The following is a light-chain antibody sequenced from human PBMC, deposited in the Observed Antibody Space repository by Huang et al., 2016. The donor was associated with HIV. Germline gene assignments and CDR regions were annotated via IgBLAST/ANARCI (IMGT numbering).Light chain of an antibody. CDR3: QQYGSAPLLT. V-gene: IGKV3-20*01. J-gene: IGKJ4*01. Sequence: EVVLTQSPGILSLSPGERATLSCRASQSVSGSDLAWYQQRPGQAPRLLIYGTSSRATGIPDRFSASGSGTDFTLTISGLEPEDCAVYYCQQYGSAPLLTFGAGTKVDVK. CDR2: GTS. CDR1: QSVSGSD.